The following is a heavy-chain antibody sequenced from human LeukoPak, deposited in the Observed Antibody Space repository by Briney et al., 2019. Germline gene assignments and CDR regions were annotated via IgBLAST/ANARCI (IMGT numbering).Heavy chain of an antibody. D-gene: IGHD6-6*01. V-gene: IGHV1-69*05. J-gene: IGHJ5*02. CDR2: IIPIFGTA. CDR3: AESGYSSSANWFDP. Sequence: GASVKVSCKASGGTFSSYAISWVRQAPGQGLEWMGGIIPIFGTANYAQKFQGRVTITTDESTSTAYMELSSLRSEDTAVYYCAESGYSSSANWFDPWGQGTLVTASS. CDR1: GGTFSSYA.